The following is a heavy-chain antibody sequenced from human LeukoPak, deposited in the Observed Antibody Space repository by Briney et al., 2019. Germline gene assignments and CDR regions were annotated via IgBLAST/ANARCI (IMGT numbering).Heavy chain of an antibody. J-gene: IGHJ6*03. V-gene: IGHV3-21*01. D-gene: IGHD3-10*01. CDR2: ISSSSSYI. CDR1: GFTFSSYA. CDR3: ARDSGGGYYYYYNMDV. Sequence: GGSLRLSCAASGFTFSSYAMSWVRQAPGKGLEWVSSISSSSSYIYYADSVKGRFTISRDNAKNSLYLQMNSLRAEDTAVYYCARDSGGGYYYYYNMDVWGKGTTVTVSS.